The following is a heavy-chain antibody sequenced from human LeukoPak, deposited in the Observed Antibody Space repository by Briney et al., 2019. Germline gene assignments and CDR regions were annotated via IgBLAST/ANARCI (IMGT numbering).Heavy chain of an antibody. J-gene: IGHJ4*02. V-gene: IGHV4-59*08. CDR3: ARRWGYSSSPHFDY. D-gene: IGHD6-6*01. CDR2: INYSGST. Sequence: SETLSLTCTVSGGSVSSYYWNWIRQPPGKGLEWIGHINYSGSTVYNPSLKSRVTISVDTSKNQFSLKLSSVTAADTAAYYCARRWGYSSSPHFDYWGQGTLVTVSS. CDR1: GGSVSSYY.